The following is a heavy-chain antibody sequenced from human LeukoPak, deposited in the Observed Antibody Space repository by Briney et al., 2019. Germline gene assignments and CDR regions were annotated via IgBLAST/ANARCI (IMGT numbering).Heavy chain of an antibody. V-gene: IGHV4-59*01. CDR1: GGSISSYY. J-gene: IGHJ6*02. D-gene: IGHD3-9*01. CDR3: ARGPGNYDILTGYHTSYYYYGMDV. CDR2: IYYSGST. Sequence: SETLSLTCTVSGGSISSYYWSWIRQPPGKGLEWIGYIYYSGSTNYNPSLKSRVTISVDTSKNQFSLKLSSVTAADTAVYYCARGPGNYDILTGYHTSYYYYGMDVWGQGTTVTVSS.